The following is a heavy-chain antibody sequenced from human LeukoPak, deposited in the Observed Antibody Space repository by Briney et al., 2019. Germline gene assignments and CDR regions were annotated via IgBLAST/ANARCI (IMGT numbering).Heavy chain of an antibody. Sequence: GGSLRLSCAASGFTFSSYSMNWVRQAPGKGLEWVSYIRSSSTIYYADSVKGRFTISRDNAKNSLYLQMNSLRDEDTAVYYCARDPTGPQRWLQSHTNWFDPWGQGTLVTVSS. J-gene: IGHJ5*02. CDR3: ARDPTGPQRWLQSHTNWFDP. CDR1: GFTFSSYS. V-gene: IGHV3-48*02. CDR2: IRSSSTI. D-gene: IGHD5-24*01.